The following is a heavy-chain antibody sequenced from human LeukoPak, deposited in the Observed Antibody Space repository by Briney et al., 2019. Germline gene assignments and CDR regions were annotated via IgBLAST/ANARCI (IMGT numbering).Heavy chain of an antibody. Sequence: GGSLRLSCAASGFTFSSYSMNWVRQAPGKGLEWVSSISSSSSYIYYADPVKGRFTISRDNAKNSLYLQMNSLRAEDTAVYYCARELLWFGELSGWLDPWGQGTLVTVSS. J-gene: IGHJ5*02. D-gene: IGHD3-10*01. V-gene: IGHV3-21*01. CDR1: GFTFSSYS. CDR2: ISSSSSYI. CDR3: ARELLWFGELSGWLDP.